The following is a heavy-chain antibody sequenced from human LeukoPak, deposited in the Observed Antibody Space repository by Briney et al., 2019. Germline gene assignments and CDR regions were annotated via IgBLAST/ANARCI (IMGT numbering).Heavy chain of an antibody. CDR3: ARSDYGGNVDY. Sequence: SSETLSLTCTVSGGSISSYYWSWIRQPPGKGLEWIGYIYYSGSTNYNPSLKSRVTISVDTSKNQFSLKLSSVTAADTAVYYCARSDYGGNVDYWGQGTLVTVSS. CDR2: IYYSGST. J-gene: IGHJ4*02. V-gene: IGHV4-59*01. CDR1: GGSISSYY. D-gene: IGHD4-23*01.